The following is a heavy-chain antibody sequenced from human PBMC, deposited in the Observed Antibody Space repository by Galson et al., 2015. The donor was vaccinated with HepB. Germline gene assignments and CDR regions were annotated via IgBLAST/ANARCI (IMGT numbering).Heavy chain of an antibody. D-gene: IGHD4-23*01. CDR1: GFTFSSYW. CDR3: VRGNSGYGNFDY. J-gene: IGHJ4*02. CDR2: MYSDGAT. Sequence: SLRLSCAASGFTFSSYWMRWVRQAPGKGLVWVSRMYSDGATTSADSVKGRFTISRDDAKNTLYLQMNSLRAEDTGVYYCVRGNSGYGNFDYWGKGTLVTVSS. V-gene: IGHV3-74*01.